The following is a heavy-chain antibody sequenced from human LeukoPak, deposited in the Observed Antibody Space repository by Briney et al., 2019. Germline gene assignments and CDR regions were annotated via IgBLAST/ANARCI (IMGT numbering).Heavy chain of an antibody. CDR2: INHSGST. D-gene: IGHD4-17*01. V-gene: IGHV4-34*01. J-gene: IGHJ2*01. Sequence: SETLSLTCAVYGGSFSGYYWSWIRQPPGKGLEWIGEINHSGSTNYNPSLKSRVTISVDTSKNQFSLKLSSVTAADTAVYYCARLLFDYGDYGTRVYWYFDLWGRGTLVTVSS. CDR3: ARLLFDYGDYGTRVYWYFDL. CDR1: GGSFSGYY.